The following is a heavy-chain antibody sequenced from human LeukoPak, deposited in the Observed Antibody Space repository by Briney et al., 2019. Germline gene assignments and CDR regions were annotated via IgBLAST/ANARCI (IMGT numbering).Heavy chain of an antibody. Sequence: PGGSLRLSCAASGFTFSSYAMSWARRAPGRGLEWVSAISGSGGSTYYADSVRGRFTISRENSKNTLYLQMNSLRAEDTAVYYCAKGNDFWRGYFDYWGQGTLVTVSS. CDR3: AKGNDFWRGYFDY. CDR2: ISGSGGST. J-gene: IGHJ4*02. V-gene: IGHV3-23*01. D-gene: IGHD3-3*01. CDR1: GFTFSSYA.